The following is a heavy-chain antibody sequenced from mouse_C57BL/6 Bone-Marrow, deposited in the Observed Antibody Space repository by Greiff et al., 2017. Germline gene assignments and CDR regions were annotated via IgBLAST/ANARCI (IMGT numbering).Heavy chain of an antibody. Sequence: QVQLQQPGAELVKPGASVKMSCKASGYTFTSYWITWVKQRPGQGLEWIGDIYPTSGRTNYNEKFKSKAILTVYTSSNTAYMQLSSLTSEDAAVFYCARSGPLGRSFDDWGQGTTLTVSS. V-gene: IGHV1-55*01. CDR3: ARSGPLGRSFDD. CDR1: GYTFTSYW. D-gene: IGHD4-1*01. J-gene: IGHJ2*01. CDR2: IYPTSGRT.